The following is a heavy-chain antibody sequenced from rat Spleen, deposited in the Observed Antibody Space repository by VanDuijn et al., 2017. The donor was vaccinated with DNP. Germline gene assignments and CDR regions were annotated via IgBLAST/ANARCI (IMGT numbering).Heavy chain of an antibody. CDR1: GFTFNNYY. V-gene: IGHV5-7*01. J-gene: IGHJ1*01. D-gene: IGHD1-12*02. Sequence: EVQLVESGGGLVQPGGSLKLSCAASGFTFNNYYLVWVRQAPKKSLEWVATISYDGTRTYYRASVKGRFTISRDNAKSTLYLQMNSLRSEDMATYYCVSPDYYDGSYPFFWGPGTMVTVSS. CDR2: ISYDGTRT. CDR3: VSPDYYDGSYPFF.